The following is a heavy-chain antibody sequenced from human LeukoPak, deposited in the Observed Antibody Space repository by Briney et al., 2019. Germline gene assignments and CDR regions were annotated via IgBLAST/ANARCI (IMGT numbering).Heavy chain of an antibody. Sequence: ASVKVSCKVSGYTLTELSMHWVRQAPGKGLEWMGGFDPEDGETIYAQKFQGRVTMTEDTSTDTAFMELSSLRSEDTAVYYCARVGDDILTPGGAYYFDYWGQGTLVTVSS. CDR2: FDPEDGET. CDR3: ARVGDDILTPGGAYYFDY. D-gene: IGHD3-9*01. V-gene: IGHV1-24*01. CDR1: GYTLTELS. J-gene: IGHJ4*02.